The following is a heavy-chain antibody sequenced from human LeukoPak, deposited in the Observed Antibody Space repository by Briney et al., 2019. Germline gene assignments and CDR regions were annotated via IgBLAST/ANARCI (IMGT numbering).Heavy chain of an antibody. CDR1: GFTFSSYW. Sequence: GGSLRLSGAASGFTFSSYWMHWVRQAPGKGLVWVSRINSDGSSTSYADSVKGRFTISRDNAKNTLYLQMNSLRAEDTAVYYCARNVLPGYFDYWGQGTLVTVSS. CDR3: ARNVLPGYFDY. D-gene: IGHD2-15*01. CDR2: INSDGSST. J-gene: IGHJ4*02. V-gene: IGHV3-74*01.